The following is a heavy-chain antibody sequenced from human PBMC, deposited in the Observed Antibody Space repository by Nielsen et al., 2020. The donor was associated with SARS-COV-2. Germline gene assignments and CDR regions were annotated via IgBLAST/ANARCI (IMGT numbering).Heavy chain of an antibody. CDR3: ARERVGGITIFGVVTRYGMDV. CDR2: IYYSGST. D-gene: IGHD3-3*01. Sequence: VRQMPGKGLEWLGYIYYSGSTYYSPSLKSRVTISVDTSKNQFSLKLSSVTAADTALYYCARERVGGITIFGVVTRYGMDVWGQGTTVTVSS. J-gene: IGHJ6*02. V-gene: IGHV4-30-4*01.